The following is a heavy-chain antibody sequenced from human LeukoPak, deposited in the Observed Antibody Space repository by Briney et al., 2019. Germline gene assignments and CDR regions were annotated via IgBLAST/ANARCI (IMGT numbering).Heavy chain of an antibody. CDR1: GYTFTSYG. D-gene: IGHD3-3*01. V-gene: IGHV1-18*01. CDR2: ISAYNGNT. J-gene: IGHJ5*02. Sequence: ASVKVSCKASGYTFTSYGISWVRQAPGQGLEWMGWISAYNGNTNYAQKLQGRVTMTTDTSTSTAYMELRSLRSDDTAVYYCARSGITIFGVITNNWFDPWGQGTLFTVSS. CDR3: ARSGITIFGVITNNWFDP.